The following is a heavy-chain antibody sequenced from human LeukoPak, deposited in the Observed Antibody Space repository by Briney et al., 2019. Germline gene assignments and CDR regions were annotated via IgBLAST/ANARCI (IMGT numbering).Heavy chain of an antibody. D-gene: IGHD4-11*01. V-gene: IGHV1-8*03. CDR3: ARGLRTTVPSDY. CDR1: GYTFTSYD. CDR2: VNPNSGNT. J-gene: IGHJ4*02. Sequence: ASVKVSCKASGYTFTSYDINWVRQATGQGLEWMGWVNPNSGNTGYAQKFQGRVTITRNTSISTAYMELRSLRYEDTAVYYCARGLRTTVPSDYWGQGTLVTVSS.